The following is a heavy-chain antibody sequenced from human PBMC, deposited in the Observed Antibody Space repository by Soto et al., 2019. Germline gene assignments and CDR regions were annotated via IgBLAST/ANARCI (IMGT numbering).Heavy chain of an antibody. CDR1: GFIFSNYS. D-gene: IGHD3-22*01. CDR2: YTSSGSFI. CDR3: ARHSSADYYECALDY. V-gene: IGHV3-21*01. Sequence: EVQLVESGGGLVKPGGSLRLSCAASGFIFSNYSMDWVRQAPGKGMEWVSSYTSSGSFIFYADSVKGRFTIPRDNATNSVARQMNSLSAEDTAVYYCARHSSADYYECALDYWGQANVVTVSS. J-gene: IGHJ4*02.